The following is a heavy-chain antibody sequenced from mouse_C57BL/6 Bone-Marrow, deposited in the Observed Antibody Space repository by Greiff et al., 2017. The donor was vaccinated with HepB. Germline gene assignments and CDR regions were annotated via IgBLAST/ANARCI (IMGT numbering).Heavy chain of an antibody. CDR1: GYSITSDY. Sequence: EVQLKESGPGLAKPSQTLSLTCSVTGYSITSDYWNWIRKFPGNKLEYMGYISYSGSTYYNPSLKSRISITRDTSKNQYYLQLNSVTTEDTATYYCARRRSLYYGSSYVYFDVWGTGTTVTVSS. D-gene: IGHD1-1*01. V-gene: IGHV3-8*01. CDR2: ISYSGST. J-gene: IGHJ1*03. CDR3: ARRRSLYYGSSYVYFDV.